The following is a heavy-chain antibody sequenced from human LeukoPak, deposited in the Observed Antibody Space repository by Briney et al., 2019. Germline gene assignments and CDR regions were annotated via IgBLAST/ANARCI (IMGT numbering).Heavy chain of an antibody. J-gene: IGHJ5*02. CDR3: ARDLNYDSAS. Sequence: PGGSLRLSCAASGFTVSSNYMSWVRQAPGKGLEWVSVMYSGGSTYYADSVKGRFTISRDNSKNTVYLQMNSLRAEDTAVYYCARDLNYDSASWGQGTLVTVSS. D-gene: IGHD3-22*01. CDR1: GFTVSSNY. V-gene: IGHV3-53*01. CDR2: MYSGGST.